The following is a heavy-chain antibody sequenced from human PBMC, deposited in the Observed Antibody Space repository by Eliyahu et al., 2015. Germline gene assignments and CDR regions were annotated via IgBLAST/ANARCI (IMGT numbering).Heavy chain of an antibody. CDR2: IKSKLNNYAT. D-gene: IGHD3-10*01. V-gene: IGHV3-73*01. Sequence: EVQLVESGGGLVQPGGSLKLSCAASGFXVSGSVVHWVRQASGKGLEWVGLIKSKLNNYATSYTASVKGRFTISRDDSKNTAYLQMNSLRIEDTAVYYCTRHSPPSDNWFRPLGPGNPGHRLL. CDR1: GFXVSGSV. J-gene: IGHJ5*02. CDR3: TRHSPPSDNWFRP.